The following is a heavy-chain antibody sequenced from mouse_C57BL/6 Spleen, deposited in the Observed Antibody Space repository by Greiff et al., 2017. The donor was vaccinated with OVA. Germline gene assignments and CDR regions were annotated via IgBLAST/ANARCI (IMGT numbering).Heavy chain of an antibody. CDR1: GYTFTSYG. V-gene: IGHV1-81*01. D-gene: IGHD1-1*01. J-gene: IGHJ3*01. CDR2: IYPRSGNT. Sequence: QVQLQQSGAELARPGASVKLSCKASGYTFTSYGISWVKQRTGQGLEWIGEIYPRSGNTYYNEKFKGKATLTADKSSSTAYMELRSLTSEDSAVYFCARVEDYYGSSYLFAYWGQGTLVTVSA. CDR3: ARVEDYYGSSYLFAY.